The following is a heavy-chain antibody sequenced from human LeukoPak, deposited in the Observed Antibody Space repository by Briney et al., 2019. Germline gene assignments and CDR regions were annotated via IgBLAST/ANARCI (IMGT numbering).Heavy chain of an antibody. CDR1: GGSISSYY. D-gene: IGHD2-2*01. J-gene: IGHJ3*01. CDR3: QGLLPPTAAYRPDDAFDL. CDR2: IYTSGRT. V-gene: IGHV4-4*09. Sequence: SETLSLTCTVSGGSISSYYWSWIRQPPGKGLEWIGYIYTSGRTNYNPSLKSRVPMSVDTSKNQFSLKLSSVTAADTAVYYCQGLLPPTAAYRPDDAFDLWGQGTMVTVSS.